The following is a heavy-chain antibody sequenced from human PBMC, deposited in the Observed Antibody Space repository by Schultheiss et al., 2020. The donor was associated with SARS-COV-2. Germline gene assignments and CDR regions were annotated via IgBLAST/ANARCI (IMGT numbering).Heavy chain of an antibody. J-gene: IGHJ2*01. CDR3: ARSVGSGGPQGESPHWYFDL. V-gene: IGHV4-34*01. CDR1: GGSFSGYY. D-gene: IGHD2-15*01. CDR2: INHSGST. Sequence: SETLSLTCAVYGGSFSGYYWSWIRQPPGKGLEWIGEINHSGSTNYNPSLKSRVTMSVDTSKNQFSLKLSSVTAADTAVYYCARSVGSGGPQGESPHWYFDLWGRGTLVTVSS.